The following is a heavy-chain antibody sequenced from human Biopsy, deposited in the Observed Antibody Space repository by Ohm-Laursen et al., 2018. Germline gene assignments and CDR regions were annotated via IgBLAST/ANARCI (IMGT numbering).Heavy chain of an antibody. D-gene: IGHD3-10*01. J-gene: IGHJ4*02. Sequence: SDTLSLTCTLSGDSISRSYWSWIRQSPGKGLEWVGHIFDRGTTNYNPSLKSRVTMSVDTSKKQFSLRMTSLTAADTAVYYCAHGSGSYYKWDFWGRGTLVTVSS. CDR1: GDSISRSY. CDR2: IFDRGTT. CDR3: AHGSGSYYKWDF. V-gene: IGHV4-59*08.